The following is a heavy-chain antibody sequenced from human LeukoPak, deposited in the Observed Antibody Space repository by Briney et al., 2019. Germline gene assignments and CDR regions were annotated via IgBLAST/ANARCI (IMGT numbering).Heavy chain of an antibody. CDR2: IRYDGSNK. J-gene: IGHJ4*02. Sequence: PGGSLRLSCAASGFTFSSYGMHWVRQAPGKGLEWVAFIRYDGSNKYYADSVKGRFTISRDKSKNTLYLQMNSLRAEDTAVYYCAKISSGWYDARTGSIDYWGQGTLVTVSS. CDR1: GFTFSSYG. D-gene: IGHD6-19*01. V-gene: IGHV3-30*02. CDR3: AKISSGWYDARTGSIDY.